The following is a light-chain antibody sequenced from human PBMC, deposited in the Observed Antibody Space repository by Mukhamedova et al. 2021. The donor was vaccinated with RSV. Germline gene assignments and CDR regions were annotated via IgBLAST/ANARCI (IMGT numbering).Light chain of an antibody. CDR3: QQYGSSSPNT. V-gene: IGKV3-20*01. CDR2: AAS. J-gene: IGKJ5*01. Sequence: QKPGQAPRLLIYAASSRATGIPDRFSGSGSGTDFTLTISRLEPEDFAVYYCQQYGSSSPNTFGQGTRLESK.